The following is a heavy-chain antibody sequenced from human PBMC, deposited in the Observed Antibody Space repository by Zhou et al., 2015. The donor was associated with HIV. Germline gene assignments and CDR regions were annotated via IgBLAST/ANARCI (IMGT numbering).Heavy chain of an antibody. CDR3: ARGGCSGGSCNPYDAFDI. D-gene: IGHD2-15*01. V-gene: IGHV1-69*12. Sequence: QVQLVQSGAEVKKPGSSVKVSCKASGGTFSSYAISWVRQAPGQGLEWMGGIIPIFGTANYAQKFQGRVTITADESTSTAYMELSSLRSEDTAVYYCARGGCSGGSCNPYDAFDIWGQGDNGHRLF. J-gene: IGHJ3*02. CDR2: IIPIFGTA. CDR1: GGTFSSYA.